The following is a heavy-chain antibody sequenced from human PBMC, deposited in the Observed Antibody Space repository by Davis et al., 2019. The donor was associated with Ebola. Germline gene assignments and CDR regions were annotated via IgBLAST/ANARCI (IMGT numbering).Heavy chain of an antibody. CDR3: ARSREYCSSTSCPLGGMDV. CDR1: GFTFSSYS. Sequence: GESLKISCAASGFTFSSYSMSWVRQAPGKGLEWVSSISSSSYIYYADSVKGRFTISRDNAKNSLYLQMNSLRAEDTAVYYCARSREYCSSTSCPLGGMDVWGQGTTVTVSS. V-gene: IGHV3-21*01. D-gene: IGHD2-2*01. J-gene: IGHJ6*02. CDR2: ISSSSYI.